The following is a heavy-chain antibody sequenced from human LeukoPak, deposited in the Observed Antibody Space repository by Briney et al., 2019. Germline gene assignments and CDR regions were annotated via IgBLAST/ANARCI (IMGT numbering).Heavy chain of an antibody. CDR3: ARELWSGYYTDYYYGMDV. Sequence: GGSLRLPCAASGFTFSDYYMSWIRQAPGKGLEWVSYISSSGSTIYYADSVKGRFTISRDNAKNSLYLQMNSLRAEDTAVYYCARELWSGYYTDYYYGMDVWGQGTTVTVSS. J-gene: IGHJ6*02. CDR2: ISSSGSTI. CDR1: GFTFSDYY. V-gene: IGHV3-11*01. D-gene: IGHD3-3*01.